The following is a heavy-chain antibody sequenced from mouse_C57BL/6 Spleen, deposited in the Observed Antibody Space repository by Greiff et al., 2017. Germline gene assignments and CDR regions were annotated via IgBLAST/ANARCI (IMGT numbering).Heavy chain of an antibody. CDR3: TREENYDYARVDY. CDR1: GYTFTDYE. D-gene: IGHD2-4*01. CDR2: IDPETGGT. Sequence: QVQLKESGAELVRPGASVTLSCKASGYTFTDYEMHWVKQTPVHGLEWIGAIDPETGGTAYNQKFKGKAILTADKSSSTAYMELRSLTSEDSAVYYCTREENYDYARVDYWGQGTTLTVSS. V-gene: IGHV1-15*01. J-gene: IGHJ2*01.